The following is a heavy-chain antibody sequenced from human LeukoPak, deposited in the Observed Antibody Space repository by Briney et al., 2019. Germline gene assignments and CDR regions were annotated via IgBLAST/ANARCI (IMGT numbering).Heavy chain of an antibody. Sequence: ASVKVSCKASGYTFTAYYIHWVRQAPGQALEWMGWINPNTGGTNYARKFQGRVTVTRDTSISTAYMDLYSLTSDDPAVHYCTRDPKNYPDYWGQGTLVTVSS. CDR2: INPNTGGT. J-gene: IGHJ4*02. V-gene: IGHV1-2*02. CDR1: GYTFTAYY. CDR3: TRDPKNYPDY. D-gene: IGHD5-24*01.